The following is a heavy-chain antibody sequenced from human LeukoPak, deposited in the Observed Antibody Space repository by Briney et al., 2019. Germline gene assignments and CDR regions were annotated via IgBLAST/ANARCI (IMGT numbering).Heavy chain of an antibody. V-gene: IGHV3-48*01. CDR1: GFTFSSYS. Sequence: GGSLRLSCAASGFTFSSYSMSWVRQAPGKGLEWVSFIRSSTSTIYYADSVKGRFTISGDNAKNSLYLQMNSLRAADTAVYYCARGRIAVALYYGMDVWGHGTTVTVFS. D-gene: IGHD6-19*01. J-gene: IGHJ6*02. CDR3: ARGRIAVALYYGMDV. CDR2: IRSSTSTI.